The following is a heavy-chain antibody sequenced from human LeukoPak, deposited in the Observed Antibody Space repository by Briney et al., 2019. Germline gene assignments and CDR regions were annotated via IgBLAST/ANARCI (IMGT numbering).Heavy chain of an antibody. CDR3: ARVGGYSSSEFDY. V-gene: IGHV3-48*03. CDR2: ISSSGSTI. Sequence: PGGSLRLSCAASGFTLSIYEMNSVRQAPGKGLEWVSYISSSGSTIYYADSVKGRFTISRDNAKNSLYLQMNSLRAEDTAVYYCARVGGYSSSEFDYWGQGTLVTVSS. CDR1: GFTLSIYE. J-gene: IGHJ4*02. D-gene: IGHD6-6*01.